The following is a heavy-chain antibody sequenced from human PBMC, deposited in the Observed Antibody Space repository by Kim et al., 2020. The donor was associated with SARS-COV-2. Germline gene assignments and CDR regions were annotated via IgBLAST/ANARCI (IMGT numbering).Heavy chain of an antibody. CDR1: GFTFSSYA. J-gene: IGHJ3*02. CDR3: ARARSGSYLDAFDI. V-gene: IGHV3-30-3*01. Sequence: GGSLRLSCAASGFTFSSYAMHWVRQAPGKGLEWLAVISYDGSNKYYADSVNGRFTISRDNSKNTLYLQMNSLRAEDTAVYYCARARSGSYLDAFDIWGQGTMVTVSS. D-gene: IGHD1-26*01. CDR2: ISYDGSNK.